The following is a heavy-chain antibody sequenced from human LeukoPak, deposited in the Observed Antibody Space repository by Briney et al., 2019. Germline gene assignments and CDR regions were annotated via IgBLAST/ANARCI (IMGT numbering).Heavy chain of an antibody. J-gene: IGHJ4*02. CDR2: IYYSGST. V-gene: IGHV4-39*07. Sequence: SETLSLTCTVSAGSIVTINYSWGRFRQPPGKGLEWIATIYYSGSTYYNPSLKSRVTISVDTSRNEFSLKLNSVTAADTAVYYCARVPRIAAKPTSFDYWGQGTLVTVSS. CDR3: ARVPRIAAKPTSFDY. D-gene: IGHD6-13*01. CDR1: AGSIVTINYS.